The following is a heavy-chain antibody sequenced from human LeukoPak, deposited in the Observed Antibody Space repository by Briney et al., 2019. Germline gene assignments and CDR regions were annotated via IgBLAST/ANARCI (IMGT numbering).Heavy chain of an antibody. D-gene: IGHD6-19*01. Sequence: GGSLRLSCAASGFTFSSYGMNWVRQAPGKGLEWVSSISGRSSYIYYADSVKGRFAISRDNAKNSLFLQMNSLRAEDTAVYYCARGSSGWLIDYWGQGTLVTVSS. CDR2: ISGRSSYI. V-gene: IGHV3-21*01. J-gene: IGHJ4*02. CDR1: GFTFSSYG. CDR3: ARGSSGWLIDY.